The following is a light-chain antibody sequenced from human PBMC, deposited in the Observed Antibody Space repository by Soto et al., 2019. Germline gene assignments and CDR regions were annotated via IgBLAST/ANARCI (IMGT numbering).Light chain of an antibody. V-gene: IGLV2-23*01. CDR1: NSDVGTHNL. J-gene: IGLJ1*01. Sequence: QSVLTQPASVSGSPGQSITISCTGTNSDVGTHNLVSWYQQHPGKAPKLIIYEGTKRPSGVSNRFSGSKSGNTASLTISGLQAEDEADYYCCSYALLFGTGIKVTVL. CDR2: EGT. CDR3: CSYALL.